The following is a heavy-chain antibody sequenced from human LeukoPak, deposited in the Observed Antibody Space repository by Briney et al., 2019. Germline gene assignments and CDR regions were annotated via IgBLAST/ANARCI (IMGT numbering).Heavy chain of an antibody. Sequence: GGSLRLSCAASGFTFSSYAMSWVSQAPGKGLEWVSAISGSGGSTYYADSVKGRFTISRDNSKNTLYLQMNSLRAEDTAVYYCAKVGDDGGMIWVYWGQGTLVTVSS. CDR2: ISGSGGST. CDR1: GFTFSSYA. CDR3: AKVGDDGGMIWVY. J-gene: IGHJ4*02. V-gene: IGHV3-23*01. D-gene: IGHD3/OR15-3a*01.